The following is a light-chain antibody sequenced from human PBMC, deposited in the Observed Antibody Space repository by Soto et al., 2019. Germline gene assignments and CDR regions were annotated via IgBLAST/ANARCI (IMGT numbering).Light chain of an antibody. CDR3: QQRSNWPLT. V-gene: IGKV3-11*01. J-gene: IGKJ4*01. Sequence: TQSPATLSVSPGERATLSCRASQSVSSYLAWYQQKPGQAPRLLIYDASNRATGIPARFSGSGSGTDSTLTISSLEPEDFAVYYCQQRSNWPLTFGGGTMVDIK. CDR1: QSVSSY. CDR2: DAS.